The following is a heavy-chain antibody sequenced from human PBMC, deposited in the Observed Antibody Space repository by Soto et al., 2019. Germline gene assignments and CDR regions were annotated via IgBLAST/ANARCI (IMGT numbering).Heavy chain of an antibody. J-gene: IGHJ6*02. V-gene: IGHV3-23*01. CDR3: AKDLDTAIIAALWYYYYYGMDV. CDR1: GFTFSSYA. D-gene: IGHD6-6*01. CDR2: ISGSGGST. Sequence: GGSLRLSCAASGFTFSSYAMSWVRQAPGKGLEWVSAISGSGGSTYYADSVKGRFTISRDNSKNTLYLQMNSLRAEDTAVYYCAKDLDTAIIAALWYYYYYGMDVWGQGTTVTVSS.